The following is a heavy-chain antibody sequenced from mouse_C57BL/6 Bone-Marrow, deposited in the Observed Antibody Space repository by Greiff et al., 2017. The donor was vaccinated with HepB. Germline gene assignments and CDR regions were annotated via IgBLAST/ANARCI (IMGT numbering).Heavy chain of an antibody. V-gene: IGHV5-4*03. CDR1: GFTFSSYA. J-gene: IGHJ2*01. CDR3: ARGTSH. Sequence: EVKLVESGGGLVKPGGSLKLSCAASGFTFSSYAMSWVRQTPEKRLEWVATISDGGSYTYYPDNVKGRFTISRDNAKNNLYLQMSHLKSEDTAMYYCARGTSHWGQGTTLTVSS. CDR2: ISDGGSYT.